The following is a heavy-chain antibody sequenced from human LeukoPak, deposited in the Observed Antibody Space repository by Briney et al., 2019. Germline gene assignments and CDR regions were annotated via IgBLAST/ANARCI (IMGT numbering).Heavy chain of an antibody. CDR2: IYYSGNT. J-gene: IGHJ4*02. Sequence: SETLSLTCAVSGASISGSGYYLGWVRQPPGKGLEWIGNIYYSGNTYYNASLQSRVTISIDMSKNQFSLRLSSVTAADTAVYYCARFYCPNCSSTSCYSYLDYWGQGTLVTVSS. CDR3: ARFYCPNCSSTSCYSYLDY. CDR1: GASISGSGYY. V-gene: IGHV4-39*01. D-gene: IGHD2-2*02.